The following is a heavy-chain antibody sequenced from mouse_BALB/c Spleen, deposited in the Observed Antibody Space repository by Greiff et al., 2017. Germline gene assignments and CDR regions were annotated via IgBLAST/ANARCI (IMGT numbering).Heavy chain of an antibody. J-gene: IGHJ4*01. CDR2: IYPGDGDT. V-gene: IGHV1-87*01. Sequence: QVQLQQSGAELARPGASVKLSCKASGYTFTSYWMQWVKQRPGQGLEWIGAIYPGDGDTRYTQKFKGKATLTADKSSSTAYMQLSSLASEDSAVYYCARYDPDYAMDYWGQGTSVTVSS. CDR1: GYTFTSYW. D-gene: IGHD2-3*01. CDR3: ARYDPDYAMDY.